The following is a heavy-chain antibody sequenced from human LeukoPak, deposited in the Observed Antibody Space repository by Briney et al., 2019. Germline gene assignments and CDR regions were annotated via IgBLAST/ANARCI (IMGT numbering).Heavy chain of an antibody. V-gene: IGHV4-61*02. D-gene: IGHD1-7*01. Sequence: PSETLSLTCTVSGGSISSGSYYWSWIRQPAGKGLEWIGRIYTSGSTNYNPSLKSRVTISVDTSKNQFSLKLSSVTAADTAVYYCARGTMTWYNWNYLNAFDIWGQGTMVTVSS. CDR1: GGSISSGSYY. CDR2: IYTSGST. CDR3: ARGTMTWYNWNYLNAFDI. J-gene: IGHJ3*02.